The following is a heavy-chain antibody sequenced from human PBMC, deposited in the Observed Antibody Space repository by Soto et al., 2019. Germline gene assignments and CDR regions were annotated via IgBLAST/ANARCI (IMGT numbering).Heavy chain of an antibody. CDR3: ARGPSHGAFDI. V-gene: IGHV3-30*04. Sequence: QVQLVESGGGVVQPGRSLRLSCAASGSTFSSYDIHWVRPAPGKGLEWVAHISPDGRKKYYADSVKGRFTISRDNARNTVYLQMNSLRVEDTAVYYCARGPSHGAFDIWGQGTMVTVSS. CDR1: GSTFSSYD. J-gene: IGHJ3*02. CDR2: ISPDGRKK.